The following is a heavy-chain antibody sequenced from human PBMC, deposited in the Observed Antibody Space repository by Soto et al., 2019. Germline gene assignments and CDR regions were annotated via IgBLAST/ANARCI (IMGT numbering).Heavy chain of an antibody. Sequence: QVQLVQSGAEVKKPGSSVKVSCKASGGTFSSYAISWVRQAPGQGLEWMGGIIPTFGTANYAQKFQGRVTITADESTSPADMELGSLRSEDTAVYYCAMTSGYRRDFDYWGQGTLVTVSS. CDR3: AMTSGYRRDFDY. V-gene: IGHV1-69*01. J-gene: IGHJ4*02. CDR2: IIPTFGTA. D-gene: IGHD3-3*01. CDR1: GGTFSSYA.